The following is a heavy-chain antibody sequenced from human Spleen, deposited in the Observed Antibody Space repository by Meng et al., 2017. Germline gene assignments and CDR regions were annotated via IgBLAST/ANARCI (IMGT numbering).Heavy chain of an antibody. Sequence: QLHLQQWGDGLLKPSETLSLPGVVSGGSFSDYYWSWVRQPPGKGLEWIGQIKHSGSTIYTPSLKSRLTMSVDTSKNQFSLKLSSVTAADTAVYYCVFDSSGDWYFDLWGRGTLVTVSS. CDR2: IKHSGST. CDR3: VFDSSGDWYFDL. CDR1: GGSFSDYY. J-gene: IGHJ2*01. D-gene: IGHD3-22*01. V-gene: IGHV4-34*01.